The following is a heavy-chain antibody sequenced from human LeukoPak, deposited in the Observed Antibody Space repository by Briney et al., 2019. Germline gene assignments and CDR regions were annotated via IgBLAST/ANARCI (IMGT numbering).Heavy chain of an antibody. CDR3: ARVPQYQLPYRGIDP. CDR1: GGSFSGYY. V-gene: IGHV4-34*01. Sequence: SSETPSLTCAVYGGSFSGYYWSWIRQPPGKGLEWIGEINHSGSTNYNPSLKSRVTISVDTSKNQFSLKLSSVTAADTAVYYCARVPQYQLPYRGIDPWGQGTLVTVSS. D-gene: IGHD2-2*01. CDR2: INHSGST. J-gene: IGHJ5*02.